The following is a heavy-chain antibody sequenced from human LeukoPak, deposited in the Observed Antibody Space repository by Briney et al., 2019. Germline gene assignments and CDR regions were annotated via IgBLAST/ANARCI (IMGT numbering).Heavy chain of an antibody. CDR1: GFTFSSYG. CDR3: AKTLTSRTTDAFDI. Sequence: GGSLRLSCAASGFTFSSYGMSWVRQAPGKGLEWVSAISGGGVSTYYADSVKGRFTISRDNSKNTLYLQMNSLRAEDTAVYYCAKTLTSRTTDAFDIWGQGTMVTVSS. CDR2: ISGGGVST. D-gene: IGHD1/OR15-1a*01. J-gene: IGHJ3*02. V-gene: IGHV3-23*01.